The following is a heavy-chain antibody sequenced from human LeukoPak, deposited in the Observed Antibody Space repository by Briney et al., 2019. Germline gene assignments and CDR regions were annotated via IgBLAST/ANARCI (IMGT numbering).Heavy chain of an antibody. CDR1: GGSISSSSYY. Sequence: SETLSLTCTVSGGSISSSSYYWGWIRQPPGKGLEWIGSIYYSGCTYYNPSLKSRVTISVDTSRKQFYLKLSCVTAAATAVYYCARDDAAREWAAARPVMSGAVDIWGQGTMVTVSS. CDR3: ARDDAAREWAAARPVMSGAVDI. D-gene: IGHD6-6*01. V-gene: IGHV4-39*07. J-gene: IGHJ3*02. CDR2: IYYSGCT.